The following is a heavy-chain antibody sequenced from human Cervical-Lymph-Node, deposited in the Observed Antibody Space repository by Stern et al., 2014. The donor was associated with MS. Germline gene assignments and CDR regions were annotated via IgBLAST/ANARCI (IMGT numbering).Heavy chain of an antibody. D-gene: IGHD3-22*01. J-gene: IGHJ4*02. V-gene: IGHV5-51*01. Sequence: VQLVQSGAEVKKSGESLKISCKGSGYSFSTFWIGWVRQMPGKGLEWIGIIYPGDSDSRYSPSFQGQVTISVDKSITTAYLQWGSLKASDTAMYYCARLSDDSGYYLDYWGQGTLVTVTS. CDR2: IYPGDSDS. CDR1: GYSFSTFW. CDR3: ARLSDDSGYYLDY.